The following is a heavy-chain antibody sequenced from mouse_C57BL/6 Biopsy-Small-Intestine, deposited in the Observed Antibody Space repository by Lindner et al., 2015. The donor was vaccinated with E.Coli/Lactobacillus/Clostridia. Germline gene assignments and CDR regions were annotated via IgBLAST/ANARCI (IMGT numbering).Heavy chain of an antibody. J-gene: IGHJ3*01. V-gene: IGHV1-39*01. Sequence: VQLQESGPELVKPGASVKISCKASGYTFTDYYINWVKQRPGKSLEWIGVINPNYGTTSYNQKFKGKATLTVDQSSSTAYMQLNSLTSEDSAVYYCARDYYGSSHAWFAYWGQGTLVTVSA. CDR1: GYTFTDYY. CDR3: ARDYYGSSHAWFAY. CDR2: INPNYGTT. D-gene: IGHD1-1*01.